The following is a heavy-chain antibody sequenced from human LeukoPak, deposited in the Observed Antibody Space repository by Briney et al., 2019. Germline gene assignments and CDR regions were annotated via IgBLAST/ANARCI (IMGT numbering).Heavy chain of an antibody. J-gene: IGHJ4*02. CDR3: ALLAVASDFDY. Sequence: RSGGSLRLSCAVSGFPFSFHEMNSVRQAPGKGLEWVSNIGSSGTTIYYADSVKGRFSISRDNAKSSLYLQMNSLRVEDTAVYYCALLAVASDFDYWGQGALVTVSS. CDR1: GFPFSFHE. CDR2: IGSSGTTI. V-gene: IGHV3-48*03. D-gene: IGHD6-19*01.